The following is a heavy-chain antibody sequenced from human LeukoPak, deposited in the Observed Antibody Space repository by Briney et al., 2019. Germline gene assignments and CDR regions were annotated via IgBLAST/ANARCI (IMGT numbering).Heavy chain of an antibody. CDR3: ARALGAARQIYYYMDV. V-gene: IGHV3-66*02. CDR1: GFTVSSNY. J-gene: IGHJ6*03. CDR2: IYSGGST. Sequence: PGGSLRLSCAASGFTVSSNYMSWVRQAPGKGLEWVSVIYSGGSTYYADSVKGRFTISRDNSKNTLYLQMNSLRAEDTAVYYCARALGAARQIYYYMDVWGKGTTVTVSS. D-gene: IGHD6-6*01.